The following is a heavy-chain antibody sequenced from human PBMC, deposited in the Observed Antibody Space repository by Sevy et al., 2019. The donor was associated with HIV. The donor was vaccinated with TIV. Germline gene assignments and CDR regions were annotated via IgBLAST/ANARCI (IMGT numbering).Heavy chain of an antibody. Sequence: GGSLRLSCAASGFTFSSYGMHWVRQAPGKGLEWVAVISYDGSNKYYADSVKGRFTISRDNSKNTLYLQMNSLRAEDTAVYYCAKRATRLWFGESPADYWGQGTLVTVSS. V-gene: IGHV3-30*18. CDR1: GFTFSSYG. CDR2: ISYDGSNK. D-gene: IGHD3-10*01. J-gene: IGHJ4*02. CDR3: AKRATRLWFGESPADY.